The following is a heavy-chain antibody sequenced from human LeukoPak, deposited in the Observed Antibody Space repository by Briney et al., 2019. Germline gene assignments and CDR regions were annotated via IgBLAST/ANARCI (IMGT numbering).Heavy chain of an antibody. CDR3: ASGIYCSGGSCYSAFGY. D-gene: IGHD2-15*01. Sequence: GRSLRLSCAASGFTFSSYGMHWVRQAPGKGLEWVAVISYDGSNKYYADSVKGRFTISRDNSKNTLYLQMNSLGPEDTAVYFCASGIYCSGGSCYSAFGYWGQGTLVTVSS. CDR1: GFTFSSYG. CDR2: ISYDGSNK. J-gene: IGHJ4*02. V-gene: IGHV3-30*03.